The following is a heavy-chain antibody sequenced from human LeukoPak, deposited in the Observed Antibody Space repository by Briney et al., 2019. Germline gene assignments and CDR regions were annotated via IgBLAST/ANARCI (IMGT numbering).Heavy chain of an antibody. J-gene: IGHJ4*02. Sequence: PGGSLRLSCAASGFTFSSYAMSWVRQAPGKGLEWVSAISGSGGSTYYADSMKGRFTISRDNSKNTLYLQMNSLRAEDTAVYYCAKANYYGSGSYWEKFDYWGQGTLVTVSS. CDR2: ISGSGGST. V-gene: IGHV3-23*01. CDR3: AKANYYGSGSYWEKFDY. D-gene: IGHD3-10*01. CDR1: GFTFSSYA.